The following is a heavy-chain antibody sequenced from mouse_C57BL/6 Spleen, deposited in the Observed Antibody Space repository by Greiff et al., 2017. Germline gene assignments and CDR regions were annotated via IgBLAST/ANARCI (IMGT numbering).Heavy chain of an antibody. CDR2: IYPGDGDT. CDR3: ARHGDLRGGAMDY. D-gene: IGHD2-13*01. CDR1: GYAFTSYW. V-gene: IGHV1-80*01. Sequence: VQLQQSVAELVKPGASVKISCKASGYAFTSYWMNWVKQRPGKGLEWIGQIYPGDGDTNYNGKFKGKATLTADKSSSTAYMQLSSLTSEDSAVYFCARHGDLRGGAMDYWGQGTSVTVSS. J-gene: IGHJ4*01.